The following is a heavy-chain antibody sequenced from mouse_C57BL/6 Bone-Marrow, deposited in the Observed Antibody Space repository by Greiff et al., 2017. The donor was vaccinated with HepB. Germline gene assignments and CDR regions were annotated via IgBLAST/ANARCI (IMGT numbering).Heavy chain of an antibody. D-gene: IGHD2-3*01. CDR3: ARGGWLLRYGYFDV. CDR2: INPGSGGT. CDR1: GYAFTNYL. Sequence: QVQLQQSGAELVRPGTSVKVSCKASGYAFTNYLLEWVKQRPGQGLEWIGVINPGSGGTNYNEKFKGKATLTADKSSSTAYMQLSSLTSEDSAVYVCARGGWLLRYGYFDVWGRGTTVTVSS. J-gene: IGHJ1*03. V-gene: IGHV1-54*01.